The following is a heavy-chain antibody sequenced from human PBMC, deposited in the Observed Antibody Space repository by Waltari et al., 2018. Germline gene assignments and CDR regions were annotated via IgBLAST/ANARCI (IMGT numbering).Heavy chain of an antibody. CDR2: IYYSGST. J-gene: IGHJ6*02. D-gene: IGHD6-19*01. CDR3: ARSPQWPPGYYYYGMDV. Sequence: QLQLQESGPGLVKPSETLSLTCTVSGGSISSSSYYWGWIRQPPGKGLEWIGSIYYSGSTYYNPSLKSRVTISVDTSKNQFSLKLSSVTAADTAVYYCARSPQWPPGYYYYGMDVWGQGTTVTVSS. CDR1: GGSISSSSYY. V-gene: IGHV4-39*01.